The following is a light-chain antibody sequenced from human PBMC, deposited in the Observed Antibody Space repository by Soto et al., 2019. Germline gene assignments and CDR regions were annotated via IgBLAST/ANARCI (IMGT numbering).Light chain of an antibody. CDR3: QQPYT. V-gene: IGKV3-11*01. CDR2: DAS. Sequence: EIVLTQSPATLSLSPGERATLSCRASQSVSSYLAWYQQKPGQAPRLLIYDASNRATGIPARFSVSGSGTDFTLTISSLEPEDVAVYYCQQPYTFGQGPKLEIK. CDR1: QSVSSY. J-gene: IGKJ2*01.